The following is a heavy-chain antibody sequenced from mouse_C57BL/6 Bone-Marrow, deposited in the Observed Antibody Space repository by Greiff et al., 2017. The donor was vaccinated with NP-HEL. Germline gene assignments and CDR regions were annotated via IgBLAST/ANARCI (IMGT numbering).Heavy chain of an antibody. Sequence: VKLMESGPELVKPGASVKLSCKASGYTFTSYDINWVKQRPGQGLEWIGWIYPRDGSTKYNEKFKGKATLTVDTSSSTAYMELHSLTSEDSAVYFCARKGYYGSSAIYFDYWGQGTTLTVSS. D-gene: IGHD1-1*01. CDR1: GYTFTSYD. J-gene: IGHJ2*01. V-gene: IGHV1-85*01. CDR2: IYPRDGST. CDR3: ARKGYYGSSAIYFDY.